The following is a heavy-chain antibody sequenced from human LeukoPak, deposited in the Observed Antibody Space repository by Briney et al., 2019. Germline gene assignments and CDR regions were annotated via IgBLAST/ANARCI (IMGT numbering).Heavy chain of an antibody. J-gene: IGHJ4*02. CDR2: ITSGTTYI. V-gene: IGHV3-21*01. CDR3: ARDVLRYFDWSPGYFDY. Sequence: GGSLRLSCAASGFTFSDYNMNWVRQSPEKGLEWVSSITSGTTYIYYADSVKGRFTISRDNAKNSLYLQMNSLRAEDTAVYYCARDVLRYFDWSPGYFDYWGQGTLVTVSS. D-gene: IGHD3-9*01. CDR1: GFTFSDYN.